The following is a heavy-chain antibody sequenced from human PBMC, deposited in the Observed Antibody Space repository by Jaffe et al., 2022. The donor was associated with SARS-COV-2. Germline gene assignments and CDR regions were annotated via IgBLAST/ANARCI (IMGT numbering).Heavy chain of an antibody. CDR3: TTERHGYYYYYGMDV. CDR2: IKSKTDGGTT. V-gene: IGHV3-15*01. J-gene: IGHJ6*02. CDR1: GFTFSNAW. Sequence: EVQLVESGGGLVKPGGSLRLSCAASGFTFSNAWMSWVRQAPGKGLEWVGRIKSKTDGGTTDYAAPVKGRFTISRDDSKNTLYLQMNSLKTEDTAVYYCTTERHGYYYYYGMDVWGQGTTVTVSS.